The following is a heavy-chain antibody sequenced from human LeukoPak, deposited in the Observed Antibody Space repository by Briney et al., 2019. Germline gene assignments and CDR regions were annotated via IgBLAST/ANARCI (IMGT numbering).Heavy chain of an antibody. Sequence: PSETLSLTCTVSRGSITTYYWSWIRQPPGKGLEWLGYIYYSGSTDYNPSLKSRVTMSVDTSKNQFSLNLNSVTAADTAVYYCATLVIPTSSGWHLDSWGQGTLVTVSS. D-gene: IGHD6-19*01. CDR3: ATLVIPTSSGWHLDS. CDR2: IYYSGST. V-gene: IGHV4-59*01. CDR1: RGSITTYY. J-gene: IGHJ4*02.